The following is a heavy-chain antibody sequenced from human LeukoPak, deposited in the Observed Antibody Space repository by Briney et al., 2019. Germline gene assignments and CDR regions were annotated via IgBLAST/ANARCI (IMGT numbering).Heavy chain of an antibody. CDR3: ARSGLGTITAGPFNY. V-gene: IGHV1-18*01. Sequence: GASVEVSCKASGYTFTNYGITWVRQAPGQGLEWMGWISGYQGSTKYAQNFQGRVTMTIDTSTSTAYMDLRSLRSDDTAIYFCARSGLGTITAGPFNYWGQGTLVAVSS. CDR1: GYTFTNYG. D-gene: IGHD5-24*01. J-gene: IGHJ4*02. CDR2: ISGYQGST.